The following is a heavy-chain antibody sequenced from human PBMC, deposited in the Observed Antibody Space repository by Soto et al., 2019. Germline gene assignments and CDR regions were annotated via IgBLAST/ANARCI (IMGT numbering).Heavy chain of an antibody. Sequence: ASVKVSCKASGYTFTSYGISWVRQAPGQGLEWMGWISAYNGNTNYAQKLQGRVTMTTDTSTSTAYMELRSLRSDDTAVYYCARGGLRYFDWLLGDDYWGQGTLVTVSS. CDR3: ARGGLRYFDWLLGDDY. CDR2: ISAYNGNT. J-gene: IGHJ4*02. V-gene: IGHV1-18*01. D-gene: IGHD3-9*01. CDR1: GYTFTSYG.